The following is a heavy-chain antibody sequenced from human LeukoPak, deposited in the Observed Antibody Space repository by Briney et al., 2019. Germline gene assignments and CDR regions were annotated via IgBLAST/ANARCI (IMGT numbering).Heavy chain of an antibody. D-gene: IGHD3-16*01. CDR1: GGSISSYY. Sequence: SETLSLTCTVSGGSISSYYWSWIRQPPGEGLEWIGYIYYSGSTNYNPSLKSRVTISVDTSKNQFSLKLSSVTAADTAVYYCARVRGGLPDYWGQGTLVTVSS. CDR3: ARVRGGLPDY. CDR2: IYYSGST. J-gene: IGHJ4*02. V-gene: IGHV4-59*01.